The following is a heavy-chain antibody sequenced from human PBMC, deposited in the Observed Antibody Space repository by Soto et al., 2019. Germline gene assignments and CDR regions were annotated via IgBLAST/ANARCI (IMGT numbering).Heavy chain of an antibody. CDR1: GYTFTSYG. CDR3: ARDENCSGGSCYSSAFDI. CDR2: ISAYNGNT. J-gene: IGHJ3*02. Sequence: ASVKVSCKASGYTFTSYGISWVRLAPGQGLEWMGWISAYNGNTNYAQKLQGRVTMTTDTSTSTAYMELRSLRSDDTDVYYCARDENCSGGSCYSSAFDIWGQGTMVTVSS. V-gene: IGHV1-18*01. D-gene: IGHD2-15*01.